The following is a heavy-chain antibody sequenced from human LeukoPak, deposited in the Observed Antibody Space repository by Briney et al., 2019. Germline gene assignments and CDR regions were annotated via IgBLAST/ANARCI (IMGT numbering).Heavy chain of an antibody. V-gene: IGHV3-74*01. Sequence: GGSLRLSCAASGFTFSSYWMHWVRHAPGKGLVWVSRINSDGSSTSYADSVKGRFTISRDNAKNTLYLQMNSLRAEDTAVYYCARDLMVYAEDYYYYMDVWGKGTTVTVSS. CDR1: GFTFSSYW. J-gene: IGHJ6*03. CDR3: ARDLMVYAEDYYYYMDV. D-gene: IGHD2-8*01. CDR2: INSDGSST.